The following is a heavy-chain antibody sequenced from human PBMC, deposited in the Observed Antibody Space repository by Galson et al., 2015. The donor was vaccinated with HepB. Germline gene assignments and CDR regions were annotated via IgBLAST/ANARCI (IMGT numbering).Heavy chain of an antibody. Sequence: ETLSLTCAVYGGSFSGHYWSWIRQPPGKGLEWIGEINHSGSTNYNPSLKSRVTISVDTSKNQFSLKLSSVTAADTAVYYCARGPVSSGWYGDYYYYYGMDVWGQGTTVTVSS. J-gene: IGHJ6*02. CDR2: INHSGST. CDR3: ARGPVSSGWYGDYYYYYGMDV. CDR1: GGSFSGHY. V-gene: IGHV4-34*01. D-gene: IGHD6-19*01.